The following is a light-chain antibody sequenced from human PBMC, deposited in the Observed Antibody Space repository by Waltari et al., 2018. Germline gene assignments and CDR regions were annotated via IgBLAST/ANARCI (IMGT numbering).Light chain of an antibody. V-gene: IGLV2-14*01. CDR1: SSDVGFYNY. J-gene: IGLJ3*02. CDR2: DVS. CDR3: NSYTGSSSWV. Sequence: QSALTQPASVSGSPGQSITLSCYGTSSDVGFYNYVSWYQQHPGKTPKLMIYDVSQRPSGVSDRFSGSKSGNTASLTISGLQAEDEADYYCNSYTGSSSWVFGGGTKVTV.